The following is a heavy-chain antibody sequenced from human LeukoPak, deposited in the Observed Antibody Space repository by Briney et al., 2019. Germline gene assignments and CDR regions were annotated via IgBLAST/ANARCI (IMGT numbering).Heavy chain of an antibody. CDR3: ARDVGARLPGY. Sequence: SETLSLTCTVSGGSISSYYWSWIRQPAGKGLEWIGRIYTSGTTHYNPSLKSRVTMSVDTSKNRFSLKLSSVTAADTAMYYCARDVGARLPGYWGQGTLVTVSS. J-gene: IGHJ4*02. D-gene: IGHD6-6*01. V-gene: IGHV4-4*07. CDR2: IYTSGTT. CDR1: GGSISSYY.